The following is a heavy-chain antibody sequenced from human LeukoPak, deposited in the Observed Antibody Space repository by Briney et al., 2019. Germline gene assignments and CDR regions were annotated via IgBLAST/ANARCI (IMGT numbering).Heavy chain of an antibody. V-gene: IGHV1-69*04. CDR3: AREYYYDSSGYSLDY. CDR1: GGTFSSYA. J-gene: IGHJ4*02. CDR2: IIPILGIA. D-gene: IGHD3-22*01. Sequence: SVKVSCKASGGTFSSYAISWVRQAPGQGLEWMGRIIPILGIANYAQKFQGRVTITADKSTSTAYMELSSLRSDDTAVYYCAREYYYDSSGYSLDYWGQGTLVTVSS.